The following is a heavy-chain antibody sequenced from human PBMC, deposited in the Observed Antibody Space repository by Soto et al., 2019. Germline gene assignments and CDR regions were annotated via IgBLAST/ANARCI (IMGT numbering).Heavy chain of an antibody. D-gene: IGHD5-12*01. V-gene: IGHV3-23*01. CDR2: ISARGGSS. J-gene: IGHJ4*02. Sequence: EVQLLESGGGLVQPGGSLRLSCAASGLSFSSYAMVWVRQAPGKGLEWVSVISARGGSSYFADSVKGRFTISRDNSKNVLYLEMNRLRAEDTALYFCAKGSIEYRASVDNWGQGTLVLVSA. CDR3: AKGSIEYRASVDN. CDR1: GLSFSSYA.